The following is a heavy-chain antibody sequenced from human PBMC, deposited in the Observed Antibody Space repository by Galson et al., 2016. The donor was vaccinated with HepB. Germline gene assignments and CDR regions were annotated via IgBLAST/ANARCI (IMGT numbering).Heavy chain of an antibody. V-gene: IGHV3-74*01. J-gene: IGHJ4*02. CDR3: ARDLSGPDF. CDR1: GFTFNNYA. CDR2: IEGDGTRP. Sequence: SLRLSCAASGFTFNNYAMSWVRQVSGKGLVWVSRIEGDGTRPIYADSVKGRFIISRDNAENTLYLQMNSLRAEDTAVHYCARDLSGPDFWGQGTLVTVSS.